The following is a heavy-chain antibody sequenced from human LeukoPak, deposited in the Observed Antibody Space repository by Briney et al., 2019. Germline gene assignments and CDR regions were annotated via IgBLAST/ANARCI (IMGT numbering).Heavy chain of an antibody. D-gene: IGHD1-26*01. CDR1: GFTFNVYA. CDR3: ARALVGAAFDN. CDR2: ISGSGDSI. V-gene: IGHV3-21*06. J-gene: IGHJ4*02. Sequence: GGSLRLSCTASGFTFNVYAMHWVRQAPGEGPEWISYISGSGDSIFYADSVKGGFTISRDNAKNSLYLDMNTLRVEDTAVYFCARALVGAAFDNWGQGALVTISS.